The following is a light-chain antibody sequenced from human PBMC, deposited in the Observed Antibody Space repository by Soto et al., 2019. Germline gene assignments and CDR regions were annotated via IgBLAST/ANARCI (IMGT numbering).Light chain of an antibody. CDR3: QQYGSSPPIT. CDR1: QSVSSNF. V-gene: IGKV3-20*01. J-gene: IGKJ5*01. CDR2: GAS. Sequence: EIVLTQSPGTLSLSPGERVTLSCRASQSVSSNFLAWYQQKPGQAPRLLIYGASVRATGIPDRFSGSGSGTDFTLTISRLEPEDLAVYYCQQYGSSPPITFGQGTRLEIK.